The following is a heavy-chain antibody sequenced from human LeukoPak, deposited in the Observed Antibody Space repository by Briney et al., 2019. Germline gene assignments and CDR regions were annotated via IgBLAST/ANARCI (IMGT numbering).Heavy chain of an antibody. Sequence: PGGSLRLSCTASRFTFSSYSMNWVRQAPGKGLEWVSSISSSSYIYYADSVKGRFTISRDNAKNSLYLQMYSLRAEDTAVYYCAKIPYGDYVLDYYYYMDVWGKGTTVTISS. CDR1: RFTFSSYS. J-gene: IGHJ6*03. CDR2: ISSSSYI. V-gene: IGHV3-21*01. CDR3: AKIPYGDYVLDYYYYMDV. D-gene: IGHD4-17*01.